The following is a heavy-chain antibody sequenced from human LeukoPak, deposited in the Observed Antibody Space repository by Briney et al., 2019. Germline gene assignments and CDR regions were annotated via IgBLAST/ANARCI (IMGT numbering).Heavy chain of an antibody. J-gene: IGHJ5*02. CDR3: ARDNNDEWAAAGHNWFDP. V-gene: IGHV4-30-4*08. D-gene: IGHD6-13*01. CDR1: GGSISSGDYY. Sequence: SQTLSLTCTVSGGSISSGDYYLSWIRQPPGKGLEWIGHIYYSGSTYYNPSLKSRVTISVDTSKNQFSLKLSSVTAADTAVYYCARDNNDEWAAAGHNWFDPWGQGTLVTVSS. CDR2: IYYSGST.